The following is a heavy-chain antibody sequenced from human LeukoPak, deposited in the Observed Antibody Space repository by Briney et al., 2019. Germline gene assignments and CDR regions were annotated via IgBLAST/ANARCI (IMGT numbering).Heavy chain of an antibody. Sequence: PSETLSLTCAVSGGSISSGGYSWSWIRQPPGKGLEWIGYIYHSGSTYYNPSLKSRVTISVDRSKNQFSLKLSSVTAADTAVYYCARTSIAARRANAFDIWGQGTMITVSS. V-gene: IGHV4-30-2*01. D-gene: IGHD6-6*01. J-gene: IGHJ3*02. CDR2: IYHSGST. CDR3: ARTSIAARRANAFDI. CDR1: GGSISSGGYS.